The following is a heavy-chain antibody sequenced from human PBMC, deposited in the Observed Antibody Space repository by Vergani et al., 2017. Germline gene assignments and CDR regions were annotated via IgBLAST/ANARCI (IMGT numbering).Heavy chain of an antibody. CDR2: IRNKANSYTT. V-gene: IGHV3-15*05. D-gene: IGHD2-21*01. Sequence: EVQLVESGGGLVKSGGSLRLSCVASGFTFTDAWMSWVRQAPGKGLEWIGHIRNKANSYTTEYAPSVKGRFIISRDDSRNTLYLDVISLETEDTAVYYCTTDFATPSPPDGRDYFDHWGQGTLVTVSS. CDR3: TTDFATPSPPDGRDYFDH. CDR1: GFTFTDAW. J-gene: IGHJ4*02.